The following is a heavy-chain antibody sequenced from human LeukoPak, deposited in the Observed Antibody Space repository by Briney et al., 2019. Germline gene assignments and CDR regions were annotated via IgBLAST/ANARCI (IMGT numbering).Heavy chain of an antibody. CDR1: GFTFSTYA. V-gene: IGHV3-30*14. Sequence: GGSLRLSCAASGFTFSTYAMHWVRQAPGKGLEWVAVISYDGRQKYYADSVKGRFTISRDNSKNTLSLQMNSLRADDTAVYYCAREAVMPVAPVKIGTSDRPLYEYYGLDVWGQGTTVTVS. CDR3: AREAVMPVAPVKIGTSDRPLYEYYGLDV. CDR2: ISYDGRQK. J-gene: IGHJ6*02. D-gene: IGHD1/OR15-1a*01.